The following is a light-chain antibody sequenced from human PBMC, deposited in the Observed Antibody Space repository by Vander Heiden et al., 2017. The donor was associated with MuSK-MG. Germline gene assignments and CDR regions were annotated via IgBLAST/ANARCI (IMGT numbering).Light chain of an antibody. Sequence: DIVMTQSPPSLPVTPGEPASISCRSSQSLLHSNGYNYLDWYLQKPGQSPQLLIYLGSNRASGVPDRFSGSGSGTDFTLKISRVEAGDVGVYFCMQPLQTPRTFGQGTKVEIK. V-gene: IGKV2-28*01. J-gene: IGKJ1*01. CDR3: MQPLQTPRT. CDR1: QSLLHSNGYNY. CDR2: LGS.